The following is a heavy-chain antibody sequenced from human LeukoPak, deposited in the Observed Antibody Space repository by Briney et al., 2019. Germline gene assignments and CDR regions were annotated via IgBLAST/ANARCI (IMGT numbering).Heavy chain of an antibody. CDR3: ARDRNDYYDSSGYLGP. D-gene: IGHD3-22*01. CDR2: IRYDGSNK. CDR1: GFTFSSYG. J-gene: IGHJ5*02. Sequence: QSGGSLRLSCAASGFTFSSYGIHWVRQAPGKGLEWVAFIRYDGSNKYYADSVKGRFTISRDNSKNTLYLQMNSLRAEDTAVYYCARDRNDYYDSSGYLGPWGQGNLVTVSS. V-gene: IGHV3-30*02.